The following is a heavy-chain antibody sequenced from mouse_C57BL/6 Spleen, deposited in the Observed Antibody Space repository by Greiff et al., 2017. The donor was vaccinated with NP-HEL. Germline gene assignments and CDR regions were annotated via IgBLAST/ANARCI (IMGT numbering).Heavy chain of an antibody. J-gene: IGHJ2*01. D-gene: IGHD1-1*01. V-gene: IGHV1-50*01. Sequence: VQLQQSGAELVKPGASVKLSCKASGYTFTSYWMQWVKQRPGQGLEWIGEIDPSDSYTNYNQKFKGKATLTVDTSSSTAYMQLSSLTSEDSAVYYCATTVVATDFDYWGQGTTLTVSS. CDR2: IDPSDSYT. CDR1: GYTFTSYW. CDR3: ATTVVATDFDY.